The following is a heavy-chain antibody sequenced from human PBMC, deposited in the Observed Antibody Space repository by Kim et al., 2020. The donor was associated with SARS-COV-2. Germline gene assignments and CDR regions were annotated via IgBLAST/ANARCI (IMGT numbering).Heavy chain of an antibody. V-gene: IGHV5-51*01. CDR3: ARRRYYGSGSYYPFDY. D-gene: IGHD3-10*01. Sequence: GESLKISRKGSGYSFTSYWIGWVRQMPGKGLEWMGIIYPGDSDTRYSPSFQGQVTISADKSISTAYLQWSSLKASDTAMYYCARRRYYGSGSYYPFDYWGQGTLVTVSS. CDR2: IYPGDSDT. J-gene: IGHJ4*02. CDR1: GYSFTSYW.